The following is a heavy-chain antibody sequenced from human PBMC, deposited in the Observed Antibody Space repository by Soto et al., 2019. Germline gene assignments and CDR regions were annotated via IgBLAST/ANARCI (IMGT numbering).Heavy chain of an antibody. CDR1: GGTFSSYA. D-gene: IGHD6-6*01. CDR2: IIPIFGTA. J-gene: IGHJ4*02. CDR3: ARVTVEYSSSSALYY. Sequence: GASVKVSCKASGGTFSSYAISWVRQAPGQGLEWMGGIIPIFGTANYAQKFQGRVTITADKSTSTAYLELRSLRSEDTAVYYCARVTVEYSSSSALYYWGQGTLVTVSS. V-gene: IGHV1-69*06.